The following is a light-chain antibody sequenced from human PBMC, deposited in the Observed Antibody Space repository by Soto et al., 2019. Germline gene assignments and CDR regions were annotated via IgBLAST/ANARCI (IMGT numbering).Light chain of an antibody. CDR2: EDN. Sequence: QSALTQPASVSGSPGQSITISCTGTRSDVGGYNLVSWYQQHPGRAPKLMIYEDNKRPSGVPSRFSASKSGNTASRTISGLQAEDEADYHCCSYAGSTIHVVFGGGTKLTVL. V-gene: IGLV2-23*01. CDR1: RSDVGGYNL. J-gene: IGLJ2*01. CDR3: CSYAGSTIHVV.